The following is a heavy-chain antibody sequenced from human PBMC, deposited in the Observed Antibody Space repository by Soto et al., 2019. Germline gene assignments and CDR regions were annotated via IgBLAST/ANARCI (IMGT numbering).Heavy chain of an antibody. CDR2: FDPEDGET. D-gene: IGHD4-17*01. J-gene: IGHJ5*02. V-gene: IGHV1-24*01. CDR1: GYTLTELS. CDR3: ATFMVYGDYPRYWFDP. Sequence: GASVKVSCKVSGYTLTELSMHWVRQAPGKGLEWMGGFDPEDGETIYAQKFQGRVTMTEDTSTDTAYMELSSLRSEDTAVYYCATFMVYGDYPRYWFDPWGQGTLVTVSS.